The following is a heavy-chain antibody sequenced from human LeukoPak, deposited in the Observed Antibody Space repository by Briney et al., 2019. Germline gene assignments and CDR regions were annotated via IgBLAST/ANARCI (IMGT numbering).Heavy chain of an antibody. J-gene: IGHJ6*03. CDR3: ARGAGTSWELDLTTPYMDV. Sequence: PGGSLRLSCAASGFTVSRNYMMWVRQAPGKGLEWVSVISNDGKTNYADSVKGRFTISKDNSKNTVYLQMNNLRTEDTAVYYCARGAGTSWELDLTTPYMDVWGKGTTVTVSS. D-gene: IGHD2-2*01. CDR1: GFTVSRNY. V-gene: IGHV3-66*02. CDR2: ISNDGKT.